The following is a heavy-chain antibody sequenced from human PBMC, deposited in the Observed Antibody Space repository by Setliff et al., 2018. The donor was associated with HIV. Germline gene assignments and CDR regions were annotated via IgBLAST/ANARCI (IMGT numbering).Heavy chain of an antibody. J-gene: IGHJ6*03. CDR3: ARAVIRREDRGMWTKLWSAPNHMDV. CDR2: IYYSGTT. D-gene: IGHD3-10*01. V-gene: IGHV4-39*02. CDR1: GGTISSSDYY. Sequence: PSETLSLTCTVSGGTISSSDYYWGWIRQPPGKGLEWIGSIYYSGTTYYNPSLKSRVTISVDTSKNQFSLNLRDVTAGDTALYYCARAVIRREDRGMWTKLWSAPNHMDVWGKGITVTVSS.